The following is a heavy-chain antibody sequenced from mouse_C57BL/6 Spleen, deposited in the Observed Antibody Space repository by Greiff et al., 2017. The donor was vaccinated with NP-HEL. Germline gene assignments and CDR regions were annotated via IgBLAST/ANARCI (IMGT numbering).Heavy chain of an antibody. CDR2: ISSGGSYT. Sequence: EVKLVESGGDLVKPGGSLKLSCAASGFTFSSYGMSWVRQTPDKRLEWVATISSGGSYTYYPDSVKGRFTISRDNAKNNLYLQMSSLKSEDTAMYYCARQGGYYAMDYWGQGTSVTVSS. J-gene: IGHJ4*01. CDR1: GFTFSSYG. V-gene: IGHV5-6*01. CDR3: ARQGGYYAMDY.